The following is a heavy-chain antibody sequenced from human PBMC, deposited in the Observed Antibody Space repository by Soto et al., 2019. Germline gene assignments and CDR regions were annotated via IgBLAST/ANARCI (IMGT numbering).Heavy chain of an antibody. J-gene: IGHJ6*04. Sequence: EVQVVESGGGLVQPGGSLRLSCAASGFTFTSYWMTWVRQAPGRGLEWVANINKDGSAKSYEDSVKGRFTISRDNAKSSLYLQMNSLRSDDTAVYYCVRAIAIRLWGKGTTVIVSS. CDR1: GFTFTSYW. D-gene: IGHD2-21*01. V-gene: IGHV3-7*01. CDR3: VRAIAIRL. CDR2: INKDGSAK.